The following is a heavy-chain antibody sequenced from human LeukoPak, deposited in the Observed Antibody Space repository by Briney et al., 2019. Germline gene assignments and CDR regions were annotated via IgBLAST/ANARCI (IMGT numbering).Heavy chain of an antibody. D-gene: IGHD2-2*01. Sequence: ASVKVSCKASGGTFSNYAISWVRQAPGQGLEWMGGIIPIFDTADYAQKFQGKLTITADESTSTAYMELSSLRAEDTAIYYCATAGAAAAIAAGYFDPWGQGTLVTVSS. V-gene: IGHV1-69*13. J-gene: IGHJ5*02. CDR2: IIPIFDTA. CDR3: ATAGAAAAIAAGYFDP. CDR1: GGTFSNYA.